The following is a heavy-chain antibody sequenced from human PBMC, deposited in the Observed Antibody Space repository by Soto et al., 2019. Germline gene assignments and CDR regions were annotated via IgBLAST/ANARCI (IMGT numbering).Heavy chain of an antibody. CDR3: ARGITFPTPLDY. CDR1: GYTFTSYA. V-gene: IGHV1-3*01. D-gene: IGHD1-20*01. CDR2: INAGNGNT. J-gene: IGHJ4*02. Sequence: PSVKVSCKASGYTFTSYAMHWVRQAPGQRLEWMGWINAGNGNTKYSQKFQGRVTITRDTSASTAYMELSSLRSEDTAVYYCARGITFPTPLDYWGQGTLVTVSS.